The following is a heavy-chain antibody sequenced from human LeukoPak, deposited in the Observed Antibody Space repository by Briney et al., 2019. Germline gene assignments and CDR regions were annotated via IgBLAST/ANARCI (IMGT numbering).Heavy chain of an antibody. V-gene: IGHV4-59*01. CDR3: ATGRSGWSFDY. CDR1: GGSISSYY. D-gene: IGHD6-19*01. Sequence: PSETLSLTCTVSGGSISSYYWSWIRQPPGKGLEWIGYIYYSGSTNYNPSLKSRVTISVDTSKNQFSLRLSSVTAADTAVYYCATGRSGWSFDYWGQGTLVTVSS. J-gene: IGHJ4*02. CDR2: IYYSGST.